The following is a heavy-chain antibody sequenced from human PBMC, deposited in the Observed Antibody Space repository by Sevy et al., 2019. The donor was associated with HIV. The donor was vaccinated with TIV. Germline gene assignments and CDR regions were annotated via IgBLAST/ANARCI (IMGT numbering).Heavy chain of an antibody. D-gene: IGHD3-16*01. J-gene: IGHJ3*02. CDR1: GGSISSGDYY. CDR3: ARDRGAMITFGGVKGAFDI. CDR2: IFYSGST. V-gene: IGHV4-31*03. Sequence: SETLSLTCTVSGGSISSGDYYWSWIRQRPGKGLEWIGYIFYSGSTYYNPSLKSRVTISIDTPKNQFSLKLSSVTAADTAVYYCARDRGAMITFGGVKGAFDIWGQGTMVTVSS.